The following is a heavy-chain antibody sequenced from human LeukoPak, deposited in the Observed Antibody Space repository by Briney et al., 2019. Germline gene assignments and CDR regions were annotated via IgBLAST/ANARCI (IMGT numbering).Heavy chain of an antibody. CDR3: ARLGSYYNGFDY. D-gene: IGHD3-10*01. V-gene: IGHV4-59*08. J-gene: IGHJ4*02. CDR1: GGSISSYY. Sequence: SETLSLTCTVSGGSISSYYWSWIRQPPGKGLEWIGNIYYSGSTYYNPSLKSRVTISVDTARNQFSLKLSSVTAADTAVYYCARLGSYYNGFDYWGRGTLVTVSS. CDR2: IYYSGST.